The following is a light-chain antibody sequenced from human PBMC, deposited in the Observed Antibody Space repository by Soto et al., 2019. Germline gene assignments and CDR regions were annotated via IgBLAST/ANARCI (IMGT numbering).Light chain of an antibody. J-gene: IGKJ2*01. CDR1: QSVSTN. V-gene: IGKV3-15*01. Sequence: EIVMTQSPATLSVSPGERATLSCRASQSVSTNLACYQQRPGQAPRLLIYGASTRATGFPARFSGSGSGTEFTLTISSLQSEDFAVYYCQQYNIWPQTFGQGTKLEIK. CDR3: QQYNIWPQT. CDR2: GAS.